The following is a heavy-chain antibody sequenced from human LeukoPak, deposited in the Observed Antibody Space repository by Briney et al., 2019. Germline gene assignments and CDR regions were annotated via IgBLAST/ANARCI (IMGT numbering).Heavy chain of an antibody. V-gene: IGHV4-39*01. CDR3: QIVVVTMLDY. CDR1: GGSISSSIYY. J-gene: IGHJ4*02. CDR2: IYYSGST. D-gene: IGHD2-21*02. Sequence: PSETLSLTCTVSGGSISSSIYYWGWIRQPPGKGLEWIGNIYYSGSTYYNPSLKSRVTISVDTSKNQFSLKLSSVTAADTAVYYCQIVVVTMLDYWGQGTLVTVSS.